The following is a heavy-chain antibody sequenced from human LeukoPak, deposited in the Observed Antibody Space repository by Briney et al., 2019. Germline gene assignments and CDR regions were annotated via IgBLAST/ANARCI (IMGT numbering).Heavy chain of an antibody. J-gene: IGHJ4*02. CDR3: ASDNYSGRYFDY. CDR1: GGSISSGSYY. D-gene: IGHD1-26*01. V-gene: IGHV4-61*02. CDR2: IYTSGST. Sequence: PSETLSLTCTVSGGSISSGSYYWSWIRQPAGKGLEWIGRIYTSGSTNYNPSLKSRVTISVDTSKNQFSLKLSSVTAADTAVYYCASDNYSGRYFDYWGQGTLVTVSS.